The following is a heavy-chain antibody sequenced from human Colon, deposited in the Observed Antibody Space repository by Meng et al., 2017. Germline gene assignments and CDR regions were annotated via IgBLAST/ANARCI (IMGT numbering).Heavy chain of an antibody. D-gene: IGHD2-2*01. Sequence: QVQLQESGPGVVKPSQTLSLTCTTSGGSINSAYYYWNWIRQSPGKGLEWLGYIHSSGNTYYTPSLKSRLTMSLDTSKNQFSLRLTSVTAADTAVYYCARNPVIPDARTFDFWGQGALVTVSS. V-gene: IGHV4-30-4*01. CDR1: GGSINSAYYY. CDR2: IHSSGNT. J-gene: IGHJ4*02. CDR3: ARNPVIPDARTFDF.